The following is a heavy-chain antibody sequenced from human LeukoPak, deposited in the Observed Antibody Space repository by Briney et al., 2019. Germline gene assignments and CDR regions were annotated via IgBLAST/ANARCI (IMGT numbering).Heavy chain of an antibody. Sequence: GGSLRLSCAASGFTFSSCWMHWVRQTPGKGLVWVSRINNDGSGTSYADSVKDRFTISRDNAKNSLYLQMNSLRAEDTAEYYCARDNFGQQLVSEAFDIWGQGTMVTVSS. CDR2: INNDGSGT. V-gene: IGHV3-74*01. D-gene: IGHD6-13*01. CDR3: ARDNFGQQLVSEAFDI. CDR1: GFTFSSCW. J-gene: IGHJ3*02.